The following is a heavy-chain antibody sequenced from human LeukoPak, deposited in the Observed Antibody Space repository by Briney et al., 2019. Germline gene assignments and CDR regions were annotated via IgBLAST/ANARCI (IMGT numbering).Heavy chain of an antibody. Sequence: GGSLRLSCAASGFMFSSYDINWVRQTPGKGLEWVGLIRYDGTNMYYRDSVRGRFTISRDNSKNTLYLQMNSLRAEDTAVYYCARAGRLAYCGGDCYHNYYYYYYMDVWGKGTTVTVSS. CDR1: GFMFSSYD. V-gene: IGHV3-30*02. J-gene: IGHJ6*03. CDR2: IRYDGTNM. CDR3: ARAGRLAYCGGDCYHNYYYYYYMDV. D-gene: IGHD2-21*02.